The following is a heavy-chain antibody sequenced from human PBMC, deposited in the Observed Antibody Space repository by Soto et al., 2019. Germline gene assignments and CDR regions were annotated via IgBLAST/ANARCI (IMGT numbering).Heavy chain of an antibody. V-gene: IGHV1-2*04. Sequence: ASVKVSCRASGYSFTDYHIHWVRQAPGQGLEWLGRINPKSGGTSTAQKFQGWVTIPRDRSISTVYMELTRLRSDDTAVYFCARGHSTDCSNGVCSFFYNHEMDVWGQGTTVTVS. CDR1: GYSFTDYH. CDR3: ARGHSTDCSNGVCSFFYNHEMDV. D-gene: IGHD2-8*01. CDR2: INPKSGGT. J-gene: IGHJ6*02.